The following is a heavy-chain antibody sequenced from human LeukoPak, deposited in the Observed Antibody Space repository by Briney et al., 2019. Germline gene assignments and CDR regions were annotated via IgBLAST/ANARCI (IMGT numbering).Heavy chain of an antibody. J-gene: IGHJ4*02. D-gene: IGHD3-22*01. CDR1: GGSISSYY. V-gene: IGHV4-59*01. CDR3: ARSGYYPPVRTRYFDY. Sequence: PSETLSLTCTVSGGSISSYYWSWIRQPPGKGLEWIGYLYYGETTNYNPSLKSRVTISVDASKNQFSLKLSSLTAADTAVYYCARSGYYPPVRTRYFDYWGQGTLVTVSS. CDR2: LYYGETT.